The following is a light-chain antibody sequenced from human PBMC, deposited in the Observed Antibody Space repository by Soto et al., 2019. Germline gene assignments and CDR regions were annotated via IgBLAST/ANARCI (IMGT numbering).Light chain of an antibody. V-gene: IGLV2-23*02. J-gene: IGLJ3*02. CDR2: EVS. Sequence: QSVLTQPPSASGSPGQSITISCTGTSSDVGSYNLVSWYQQHPGKAPKLMIYEVSKRPSGVSNRFSGSKSGNTASLTISGLQAEDEADYYCCSYAGSSTPWVFGGGTKVTVL. CDR3: CSYAGSSTPWV. CDR1: SSDVGSYNL.